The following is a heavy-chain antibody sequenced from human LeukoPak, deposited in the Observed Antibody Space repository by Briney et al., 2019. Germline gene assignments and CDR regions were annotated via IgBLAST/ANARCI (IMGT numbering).Heavy chain of an antibody. J-gene: IGHJ4*02. CDR1: GFTASNYY. D-gene: IGHD3-10*01. CDR2: ISGSSGNI. V-gene: IGHV3-11*03. CDR3: ASPVRG. Sequence: GGSLRLSCTASGFTASNYYMSWVRQAPGKGLEWVSYISGSSGNINYADSVKGRFPISRDNAKNSLYLQMNSLRDEDTAVYYCASPVRGWGQGALVTVSS.